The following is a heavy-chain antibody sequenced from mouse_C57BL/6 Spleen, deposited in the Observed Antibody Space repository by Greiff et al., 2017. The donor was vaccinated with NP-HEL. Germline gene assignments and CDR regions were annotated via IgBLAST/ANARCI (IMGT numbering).Heavy chain of an antibody. CDR2: IYPGSGNT. D-gene: IGHD1-1*01. CDR1: GYSFTSYY. V-gene: IGHV1-66*01. Sequence: QVQLQQSGPELVKPGASVKISCKASGYSFTSYYIHWVKQRPGQGLEWIGWIYPGSGNTKYNEKFKGKATLTADTSSSTAYMQLSSLTSEDSAVYYCAIYYYGSSYEGLVSWGQGTTLTVSS. CDR3: AIYYYGSSYEGLVS. J-gene: IGHJ2*01.